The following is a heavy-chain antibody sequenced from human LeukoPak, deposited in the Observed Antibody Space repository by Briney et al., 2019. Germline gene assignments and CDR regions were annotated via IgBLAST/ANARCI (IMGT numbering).Heavy chain of an antibody. J-gene: IGHJ4*02. V-gene: IGHV1-3*01. CDR1: GYTFTSYA. D-gene: IGHD6-6*01. CDR2: INAGNGNT. CDR3: ARDPSLRPARSLFDY. Sequence: GASVKVSCKASGYTFTSYAMHWVRQAPGQRLEWMGWINAGNGNTKYSQKFQGRVTITRDTSASTAYMELSSLRSEDTAVYYCARDPSLRPARSLFDYWGQGTLVTVSS.